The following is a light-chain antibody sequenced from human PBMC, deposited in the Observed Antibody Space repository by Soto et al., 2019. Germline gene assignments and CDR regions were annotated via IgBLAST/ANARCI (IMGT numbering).Light chain of an antibody. CDR3: CSYAGNYTLL. J-gene: IGLJ2*01. V-gene: IGLV2-11*01. CDR2: DVT. CDR1: SRDVGIYNY. Sequence: QSALTQPRSVSGSPGQSVTVSCTGTSRDVGIYNYVSWYQQRPGTAPKVMIHDVTKRPSGVPDRFSGSKSANTASLTISGLQADDEADYYCCSYAGNYTLLFGGGTKLTVL.